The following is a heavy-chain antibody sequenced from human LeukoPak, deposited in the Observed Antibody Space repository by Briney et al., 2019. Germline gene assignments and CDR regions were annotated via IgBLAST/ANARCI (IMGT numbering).Heavy chain of an antibody. D-gene: IGHD3-16*01. CDR1: GGSISSYY. CDR2: IYTSGST. J-gene: IGHJ6*03. V-gene: IGHV4-4*07. Sequence: SETLSLTCTVSGGSISSYYWSWIRQPAGKGLEWIGRIYTSGSTNYNPSLKSRVTMSVDTSKNQFSLKLSSVTAADTAVYYCERETSQKGAHYMDVWGKGTTVTISS. CDR3: ERETSQKGAHYMDV.